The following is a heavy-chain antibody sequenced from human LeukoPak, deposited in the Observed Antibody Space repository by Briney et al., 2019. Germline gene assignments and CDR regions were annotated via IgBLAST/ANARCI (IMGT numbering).Heavy chain of an antibody. CDR1: GGSFSGYY. V-gene: IGHV4-34*01. Sequence: SETLSLTCAVYGGSFSGYYWSWIRQPPGKGLEWIGEINHSGSTNYNPSLKSRVTISVDTSKNQFSLKLSSVTAADTAVYYCAGSTGPLRYFDWPQGYFDLWGRGTLVTVSS. D-gene: IGHD3-9*01. CDR2: INHSGST. J-gene: IGHJ2*01. CDR3: AGSTGPLRYFDWPQGYFDL.